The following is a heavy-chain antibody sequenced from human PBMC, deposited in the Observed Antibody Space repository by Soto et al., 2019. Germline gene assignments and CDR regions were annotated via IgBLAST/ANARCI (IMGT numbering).Heavy chain of an antibody. CDR1: GDSISSGGYY. Sequence: NPSETLSLTCTVSGDSISSGGYYWSWIRQHPGKGLEWIGYTYYSGSTYYNPSLKSRVTISVDTSKNQFSLKLSSVTAADTAVYYCARGSRNYYFDYWGQGTLVTVSS. CDR3: ARGSRNYYFDY. CDR2: TYYSGST. V-gene: IGHV4-31*03. J-gene: IGHJ4*02.